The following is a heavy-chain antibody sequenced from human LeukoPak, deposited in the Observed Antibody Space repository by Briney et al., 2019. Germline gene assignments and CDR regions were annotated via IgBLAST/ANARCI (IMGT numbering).Heavy chain of an antibody. CDR2: AASSGTS. J-gene: IGHJ5*02. V-gene: IGHV4-59*01. Sequence: PSETLSLTCTVSGDSLNTYYWTWIRQTPGKELEGIGFAASSGTSNYNPSLKSRVSISIDTSKNQFSLALTSVTPADTAVYYCARVVRGVVTSNWFDPWGQGTLVSVSS. CDR3: ARVVRGVVTSNWFDP. CDR1: GDSLNTYY. D-gene: IGHD2-21*02.